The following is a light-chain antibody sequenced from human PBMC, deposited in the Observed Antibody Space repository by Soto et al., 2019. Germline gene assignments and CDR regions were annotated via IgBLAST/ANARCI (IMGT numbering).Light chain of an antibody. CDR3: QSYDSSLTALYV. CDR2: GNT. J-gene: IGLJ1*01. Sequence: QSARTQPPSVSGAPGQRVTISCTGSSSNIGAGYDVQWYQQLPGTAPKLLMYGNTNRPSGVPDRFSGSKSGTSASLAITGLQAEDEADYYCQSYDSSLTALYVFGTGTKVTVL. CDR1: SSNIGAGYD. V-gene: IGLV1-40*01.